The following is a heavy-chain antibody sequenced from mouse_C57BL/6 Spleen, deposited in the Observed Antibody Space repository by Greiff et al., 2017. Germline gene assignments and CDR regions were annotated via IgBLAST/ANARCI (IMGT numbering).Heavy chain of an antibody. CDR3: AREGYYGYVN. V-gene: IGHV2-2*01. J-gene: IGHJ2*01. D-gene: IGHD1-2*01. CDR1: GFSLTSIG. CDR2: IWSGGST. Sequence: VQLKVSGPGLVQPSQSLSITCTVSGFSLTSIGVHWFRRSLGRGLEWRGVIWSGGSTDYNAAFISRLSISKNNSKSQVFFKMNSLQTDDTAIYYCAREGYYGYVNWGKGTTLTLPS.